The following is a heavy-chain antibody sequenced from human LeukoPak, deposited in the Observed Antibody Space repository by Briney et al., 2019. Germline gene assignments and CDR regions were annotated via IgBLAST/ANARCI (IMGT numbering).Heavy chain of an antibody. J-gene: IGHJ4*02. D-gene: IGHD6-19*01. CDR1: GGSISSYY. V-gene: IGHV4-4*07. CDR2: ISSTGNT. Sequence: SETLSLTCTVSGGSISSYYWTWVRQPAGKELEWIGRISSTGNTDYNPSLKSRIIISRDRSKNQFSLRLSSVTAADTAMYYCVKSGGYGLIDYWGQGTLVTVSS. CDR3: VKSGGYGLIDY.